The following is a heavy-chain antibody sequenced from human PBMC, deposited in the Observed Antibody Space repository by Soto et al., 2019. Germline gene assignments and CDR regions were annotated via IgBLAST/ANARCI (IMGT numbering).Heavy chain of an antibody. CDR2: MNPNSGGT. J-gene: IGHJ4*02. D-gene: IGHD6-13*01. CDR3: ARGYYSSSWRVFDY. V-gene: IGHV1-2*02. Sequence: QVQLVQSGADVKKPGASVKVSCKTSGYTFSGYFRHWLRQAPGQGLEWMGWMNPNSGGTDYAQNFQGRVSMTWDTSISTAYMELSRLRSDDTAIYYCARGYYSSSWRVFDYWGQGTLVTVSS. CDR1: GYTFSGYF.